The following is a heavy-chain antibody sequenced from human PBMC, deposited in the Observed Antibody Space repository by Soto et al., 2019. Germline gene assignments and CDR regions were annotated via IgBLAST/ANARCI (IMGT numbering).Heavy chain of an antibody. D-gene: IGHD6-13*01. V-gene: IGHV3-23*01. J-gene: IGHJ4*02. CDR1: GFTFSSYA. Sequence: EVQLLESGGGLVQPGGSLRLSCAASGFTFSSYAMSWVRQAPGKGLEWVSAISGSGGSTYYADSVKGRFTISRDNAKNTLYLQMHSMRAEDTAVYYCAKYRDGSSWYADWGQGTLVTVSS. CDR3: AKYRDGSSWYAD. CDR2: ISGSGGST.